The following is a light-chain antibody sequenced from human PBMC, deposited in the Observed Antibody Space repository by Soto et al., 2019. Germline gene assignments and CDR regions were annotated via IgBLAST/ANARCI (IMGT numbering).Light chain of an antibody. CDR1: QTISSW. CDR2: KAS. CDR3: QHYNSYSEA. V-gene: IGKV1-5*03. J-gene: IGKJ1*01. Sequence: DIQMTQSPSTLSASVGDRVTIICRASQTISSWLAWYRQKGGQAPKLLIYKASTLKSGVPSRFSGSGSGTEFTLTISSLQPDDFATYYCQHYNSYSEAFGQGTKVDIK.